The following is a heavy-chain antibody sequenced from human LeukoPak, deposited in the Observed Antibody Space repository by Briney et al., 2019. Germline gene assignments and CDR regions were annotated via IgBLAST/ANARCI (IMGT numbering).Heavy chain of an antibody. CDR2: IGAYNGNT. CDR1: GYTFTSYG. V-gene: IGHV1-18*01. CDR3: ARGIAVAGTWIRYYFDY. J-gene: IGHJ4*02. D-gene: IGHD6-19*01. Sequence: ASVKVSCKASGYTFTSYGISWVRQAPGQGLEWMGWIGAYNGNTNYAQKLQGRVTMTADTSTSTAYMELRSLRSDDTAVYYCARGIAVAGTWIRYYFDYWGQGTLVTVSS.